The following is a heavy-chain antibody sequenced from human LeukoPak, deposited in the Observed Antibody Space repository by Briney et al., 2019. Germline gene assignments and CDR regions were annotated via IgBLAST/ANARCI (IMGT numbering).Heavy chain of an antibody. CDR1: GFTFSDYY. Sequence: PGGSLRLSCAASGFTFSDYYMSWIRQAPGKGLEWVSYISSSGSTIYYADSVKGRFTISRDNAKNSLYLQMSGLRAEDTAVYYCAILPVYCSGGSCYSEDYWGQGTLVTVSS. CDR3: AILPVYCSGGSCYSEDY. J-gene: IGHJ4*02. D-gene: IGHD2-15*01. V-gene: IGHV3-11*01. CDR2: ISSSGSTI.